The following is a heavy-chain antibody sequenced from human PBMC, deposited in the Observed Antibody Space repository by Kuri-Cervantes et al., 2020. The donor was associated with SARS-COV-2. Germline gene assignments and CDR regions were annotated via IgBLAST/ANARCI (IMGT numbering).Heavy chain of an antibody. CDR2: ISGNGGAT. D-gene: IGHD3-22*01. CDR3: AKDGWLLAPYYYYYMDV. Sequence: GGSLRLSCAASGFTFSSYAMSWVRQAPGKGLEWVSGISGNGGATQYADSVKGRFTLSRDNSKNTLYLQMNSLRAEDTAVYFCAKDGWLLAPYYYYYMDVWGKGTTVTVSS. J-gene: IGHJ6*03. V-gene: IGHV3-23*01. CDR1: GFTFSSYA.